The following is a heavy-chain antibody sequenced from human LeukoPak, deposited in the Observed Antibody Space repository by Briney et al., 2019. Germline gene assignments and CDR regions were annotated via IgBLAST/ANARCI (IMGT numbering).Heavy chain of an antibody. V-gene: IGHV3-66*01. CDR1: GFTVSSNY. CDR2: TYSGDST. CDR3: AREIGHASPTDC. Sequence: GRSLRLSCAASGFTVSSNYASWDRQAPGKGLEWVSVTYSGDSTYYAESVQGRFTISRDNFKNILHLQMNSLRAEDTAIYYCAREIGHASPTDCWGQGTLVTVSS. J-gene: IGHJ4*02.